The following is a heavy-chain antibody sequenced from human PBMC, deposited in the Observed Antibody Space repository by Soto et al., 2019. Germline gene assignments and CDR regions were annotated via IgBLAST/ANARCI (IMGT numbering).Heavy chain of an antibody. CDR1: GGSISSYY. CDR3: ARLDLRYYFDY. CDR2: IYYSGST. J-gene: IGHJ4*02. V-gene: IGHV4-59*01. D-gene: IGHD4-17*01. Sequence: QVQLQESGPGLVKPSEPLSLTCTVSGGSISSYYWSWIRQPPGKGLEWIGYIYYSGSTNYNPSLKSRVTISVDTSKNQFSLKLSSVTAADTAVYYCARLDLRYYFDYWGQGTLVTVSS.